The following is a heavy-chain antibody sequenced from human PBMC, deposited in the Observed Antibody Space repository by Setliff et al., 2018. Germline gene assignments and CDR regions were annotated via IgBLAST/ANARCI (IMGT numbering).Heavy chain of an antibody. Sequence: PGGSLRLSCAASGFTFSSYSMNWVRQAPGKGLEWVSYISSSSTIYYADSVKGRFTISRDNAKNSLYLQMNSLRAEDTAVYYCARLGTKDSSGWYYYYYGMDVWGQGTTVTVSS. J-gene: IGHJ6*02. D-gene: IGHD6-19*01. V-gene: IGHV3-48*04. CDR2: ISSSSTI. CDR1: GFTFSSYS. CDR3: ARLGTKDSSGWYYYYYGMDV.